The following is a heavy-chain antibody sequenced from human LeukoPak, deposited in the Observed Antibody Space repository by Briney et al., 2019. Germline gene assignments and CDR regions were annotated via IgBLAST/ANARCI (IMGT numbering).Heavy chain of an antibody. CDR1: GFTFSNAW. J-gene: IGHJ4*02. V-gene: IGHV3-7*01. CDR3: AGYGY. Sequence: GGSLRLSCAASGFTFSNAWMNWVRQAPGKGLEWVANIKQDGSEKFYVDSVEGRFTISRDNAKNSLYLQMNSLRPDDTAVYYCAGYGYWGQGTLVTVSS. CDR2: IKQDGSEK. D-gene: IGHD3-16*01.